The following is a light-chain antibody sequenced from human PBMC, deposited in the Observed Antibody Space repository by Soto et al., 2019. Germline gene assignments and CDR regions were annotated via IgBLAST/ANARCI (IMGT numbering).Light chain of an antibody. CDR1: QSISSW. Sequence: DNQITQSPSPLSDPLGDRATITCRASQSISSWLAWYQQKPGKAPTLLIYAASTLQSGVPSRFSGSGFGTDFTLTISSLQAEDFASYYCQQLRSYPATFGRGTKVDIK. CDR2: AAS. CDR3: QQLRSYPAT. J-gene: IGKJ4*01. V-gene: IGKV1-5*01.